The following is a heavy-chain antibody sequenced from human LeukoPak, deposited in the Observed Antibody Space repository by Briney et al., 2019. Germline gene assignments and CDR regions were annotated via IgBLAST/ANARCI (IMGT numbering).Heavy chain of an antibody. D-gene: IGHD3-9*01. Sequence: GGSLRLSCVVSGFTFSSHCMSWVRQAPGKGLEWVANIKEDGSDKYYVGSVKGRFTISRDNAKKSLYLQMDSLRAEDTSVYYCATHGYSELRYFAWSTNEWGQGTLVTVSS. J-gene: IGHJ4*02. CDR1: GFTFSSHC. CDR2: IKEDGSDK. V-gene: IGHV3-7*01. CDR3: ATHGYSELRYFAWSTNE.